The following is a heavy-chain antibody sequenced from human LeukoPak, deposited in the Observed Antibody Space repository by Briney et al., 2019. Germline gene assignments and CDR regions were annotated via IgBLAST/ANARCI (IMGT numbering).Heavy chain of an antibody. CDR3: APTAVSGTRGN. V-gene: IGHV3-23*01. Sequence: GGSLRLSCAASVFTFSSYSMIGVRQAPGKGLEWVSVISSGGGCTHYTHSITGGFTISRDNPKNTLYLQMNSLRDEDTALYYCAPTAVSGTRGNWGQGTLVTVSS. D-gene: IGHD6-19*01. CDR2: ISSGGGCT. CDR1: VFTFSSYS. J-gene: IGHJ4*02.